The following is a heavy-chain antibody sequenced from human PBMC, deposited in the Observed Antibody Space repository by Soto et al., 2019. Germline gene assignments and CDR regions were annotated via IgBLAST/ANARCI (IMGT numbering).Heavy chain of an antibody. V-gene: IGHV3-23*01. J-gene: IGHJ4*02. CDR2: ISGSGGST. D-gene: IGHD1-20*01. Sequence: LRLSCAASGFTFSSYAMSWVRQAAGKGLEWVSAISGSGGSTYYADSVKGRFTISRDNSKNTLYLQMKSLRAEDTAVYYCAKKRPGHNGNYLDYWGQGTIVTVSS. CDR1: GFTFSSYA. CDR3: AKKRPGHNGNYLDY.